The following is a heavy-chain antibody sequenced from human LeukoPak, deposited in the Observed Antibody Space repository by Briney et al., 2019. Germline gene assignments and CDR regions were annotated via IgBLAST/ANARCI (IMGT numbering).Heavy chain of an antibody. J-gene: IGHJ4*02. CDR2: ISASGYNT. V-gene: IGHV3-23*01. CDR3: AKDAHSSSSTG. CDR1: GFTFGSYA. Sequence: HPGGSLRLSCAASGFTFGSYAMSWVRQAPGKGLEWVSAISASGYNTYYADSVKGRFTISRDNSKNTVYLQMNSLRAEDTAVYYCAKDAHSSSSTGWGQGTLVTVSS. D-gene: IGHD6-13*01.